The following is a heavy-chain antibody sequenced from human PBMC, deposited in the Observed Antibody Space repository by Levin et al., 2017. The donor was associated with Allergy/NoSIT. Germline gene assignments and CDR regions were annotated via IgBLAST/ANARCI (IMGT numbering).Heavy chain of an antibody. CDR1: GFTFSTYG. Sequence: SCAASGFTFSTYGMGWVRQGPGKGLAWVSLISASGAGTEYTESVKGRFTISRDNSKNTLYLQMNSLRVEDTAVYYCAKRPRSSGYYYVDYWGQGTLVTVSS. CDR2: ISASGAGT. V-gene: IGHV3-23*01. J-gene: IGHJ4*02. CDR3: AKRPRSSGYYYVDY. D-gene: IGHD3-3*01.